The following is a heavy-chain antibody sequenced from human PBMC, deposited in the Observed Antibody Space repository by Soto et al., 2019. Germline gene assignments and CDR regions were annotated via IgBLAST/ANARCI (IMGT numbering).Heavy chain of an antibody. CDR2: IYYSGST. Sequence: QVQLQESGPGLVKPSQTLSLTCTVSGGSISSGGYYWSWIRQHPGKGLEWIGYIYYSGSTYYNPSLXSXXTISVDTSKNQFSLKLSSVTAADTAVYSCAAEVGFGPLFDCWGQGTLVTVSS. V-gene: IGHV4-31*03. CDR3: AAEVGFGPLFDC. D-gene: IGHD3-3*01. CDR1: GGSISSGGYY. J-gene: IGHJ4*02.